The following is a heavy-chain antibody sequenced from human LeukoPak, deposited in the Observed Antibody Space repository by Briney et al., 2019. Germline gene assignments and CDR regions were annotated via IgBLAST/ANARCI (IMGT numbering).Heavy chain of an antibody. D-gene: IGHD3-22*01. Sequence: SQTLSLTCTVSGGSISSGSYYWSWIRQPAGKGLEWIGRIYTSGSTNYNPSLKSRVTISVDTSKNQFSLKLSSVTAADTAVYYCASSKWFLVYDYWGQGTLVTVSS. J-gene: IGHJ4*02. V-gene: IGHV4-61*02. CDR2: IYTSGST. CDR3: ASSKWFLVYDY. CDR1: GGSISSGSYY.